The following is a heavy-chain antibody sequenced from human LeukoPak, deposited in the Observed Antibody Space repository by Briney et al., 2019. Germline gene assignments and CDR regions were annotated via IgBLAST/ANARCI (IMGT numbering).Heavy chain of an antibody. Sequence: SQTLSHTCTVSGGSISSGDYYWSWIRQPPGKGREWIGYIYYSGSTYHNPSLKSRVTISVDTSKNQFSLKLSSVTAADTAVYYCARAYCSSSSCYTDYYYMDVWGKGTTVTVSS. CDR1: GGSISSGDYY. D-gene: IGHD2-2*02. CDR2: IYYSGST. V-gene: IGHV4-30-4*08. CDR3: ARAYCSSSSCYTDYYYMDV. J-gene: IGHJ6*03.